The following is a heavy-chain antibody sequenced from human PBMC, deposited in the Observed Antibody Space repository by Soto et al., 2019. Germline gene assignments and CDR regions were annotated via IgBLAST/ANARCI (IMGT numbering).Heavy chain of an antibody. CDR1: GYTFADYS. CDR2: VDPATGAS. V-gene: IGHV1-46*01. CDR3: TRLSPVTFIVY. Sequence: QVQLVQSVAEVKSPGTSVKVSCQTSGYTFADYSIHWVRQAPGQGLEYMGKVDPATGASDSTQKIQGRVSLTSDASTATVYMELNILRSEDTAIYYCTRLSPVTFIVYWGQGTLVTVSS. D-gene: IGHD3-16*02. J-gene: IGHJ4*02.